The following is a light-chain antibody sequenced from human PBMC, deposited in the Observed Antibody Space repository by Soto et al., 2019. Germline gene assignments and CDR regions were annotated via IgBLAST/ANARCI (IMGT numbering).Light chain of an antibody. V-gene: IGKV3-20*01. Sequence: EIVLTQSPATLSFSPGERATLSCGASADVSSSYVAWYQQKPGQAPSLLIYGASKRTTGVPDRFSGSGSGKDYTLTISRLEPEDFAVYYCHYYGRSPLPFGGGTKV. J-gene: IGKJ4*01. CDR1: ADVSSSY. CDR2: GAS. CDR3: HYYGRSPLP.